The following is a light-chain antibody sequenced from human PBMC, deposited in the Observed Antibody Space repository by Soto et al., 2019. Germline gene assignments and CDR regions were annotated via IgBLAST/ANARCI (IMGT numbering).Light chain of an antibody. V-gene: IGKV1-8*01. CDR3: QQYYSYPQT. CDR1: QGISSY. Sequence: AIRMTQPPSSLSASTGDRVTITCRASQGISSYLAWYQQKPGKAPKLLIYAASTLQSGVPSRFSGSGSGTDFTLTISCLQSEDFATYYCQQYYSYPQTFGQGTKVEIK. J-gene: IGKJ1*01. CDR2: AAS.